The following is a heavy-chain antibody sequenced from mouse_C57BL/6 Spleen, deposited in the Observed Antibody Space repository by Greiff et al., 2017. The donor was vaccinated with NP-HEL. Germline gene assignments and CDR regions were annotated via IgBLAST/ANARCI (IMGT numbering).Heavy chain of an antibody. J-gene: IGHJ3*01. CDR3: TRPIYDGYYLFAY. Sequence: VQLQQSGAELVRPGASVTLSCKASGYTFTDYEMHWVKQTPVHGLEWIGAIDPETGGTAYNQKFKGKAILTADKSSSTAYMELRSLTSEDSAVYYCTRPIYDGYYLFAYWGQGTLVTVSA. CDR1: GYTFTDYE. V-gene: IGHV1-15*01. D-gene: IGHD2-3*01. CDR2: IDPETGGT.